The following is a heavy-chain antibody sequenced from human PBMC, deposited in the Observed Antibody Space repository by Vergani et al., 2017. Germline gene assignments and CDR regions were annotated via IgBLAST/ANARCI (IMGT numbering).Heavy chain of an antibody. V-gene: IGHV4-31*03. Sequence: QVQLQESGPGLVKPSQTLSLTCTVSGGSISSGCYYWSWFRQHPGKGLEWIGYIYYSGSTYYNTSLKSRVTITVDTSKNQFSLKLSSVTAADTAVYYCARNPFGELIVDYWGQGTLVTVSS. D-gene: IGHD3-10*01. J-gene: IGHJ4*02. CDR3: ARNPFGELIVDY. CDR1: GGSISSGCYY. CDR2: IYYSGST.